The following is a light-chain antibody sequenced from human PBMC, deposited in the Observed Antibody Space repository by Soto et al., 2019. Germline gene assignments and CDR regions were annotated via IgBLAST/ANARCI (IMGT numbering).Light chain of an antibody. J-gene: IGLJ1*01. CDR2: DVA. CDR3: TSYTTSSTYV. V-gene: IGLV2-14*01. Sequence: QSVLTQPASVSGSPGQSIAISCTGTSSDVGGYNYVSWYQQHPGKAPKLMLYDVAIRPSGVSDRFSGSKSGNTASLTISGLQAEDEADYYCTSYTTSSTYVFGTVTKVTDL. CDR1: SSDVGGYNY.